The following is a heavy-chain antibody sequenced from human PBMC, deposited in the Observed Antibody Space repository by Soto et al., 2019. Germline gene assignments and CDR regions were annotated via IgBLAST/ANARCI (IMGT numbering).Heavy chain of an antibody. CDR2: IFTGGTST. CDR1: GFTLSSYT. D-gene: IGHD3-9*01. CDR3: AKDRHPDGIWTFDY. V-gene: IGHV3-23*01. J-gene: IGHJ4*02. Sequence: PGXSLRLSCSASGFTLSSYTISWVHLTPGKGLQWVSTIFTGGTSTVYADPVRGRFSISRDDSKNTLYLQMDNLRVDDTALYFCAKDRHPDGIWTFDYWGRGTLVTVSS.